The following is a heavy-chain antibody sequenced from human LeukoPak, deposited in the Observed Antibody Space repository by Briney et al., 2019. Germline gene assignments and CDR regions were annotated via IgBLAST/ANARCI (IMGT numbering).Heavy chain of an antibody. J-gene: IGHJ4*02. D-gene: IGHD3-9*01. Sequence: GASVKVSCKVSGYTLTELSMHWVRQAPGKGLEWMGGFDPEDGETTYAQKFQGRVTMTEDTSTDTAYMELSSLRSEDTAVYYCATLPRDYDILTGFDCWGQGTLVTVSS. CDR3: ATLPRDYDILTGFDC. V-gene: IGHV1-24*01. CDR1: GYTLTELS. CDR2: FDPEDGET.